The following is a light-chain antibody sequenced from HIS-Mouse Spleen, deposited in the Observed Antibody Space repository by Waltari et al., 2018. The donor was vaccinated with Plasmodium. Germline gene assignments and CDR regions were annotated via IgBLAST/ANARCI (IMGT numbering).Light chain of an antibody. J-gene: IGLJ2*01. CDR1: SRAVGGYNY. Sequence: QSALTQPPSASGSPGQSVTISCTGTSRAVGGYNYVSWYQQHPGKAPTLMIYDVSNRPSGVSNRFSGSKSGNTASLTISGLQAEDEADYYCSSYTSSSTLVFGGGTKLTVL. V-gene: IGLV2-14*03. CDR3: SSYTSSSTLV. CDR2: DVS.